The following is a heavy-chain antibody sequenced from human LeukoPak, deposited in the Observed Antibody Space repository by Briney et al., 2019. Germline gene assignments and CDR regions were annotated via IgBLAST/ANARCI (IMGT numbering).Heavy chain of an antibody. J-gene: IGHJ4*02. CDR2: MNPNSGNT. V-gene: IGHV1-8*01. CDR1: GYTFTSYD. D-gene: IGHD3-22*01. Sequence: ASVKVSCKASGYTFTSYDINWVRQATGQGLEWMGWMNPNSGNTGYAQKFQGRVTMTRNTSISTAYMELGSLRSEDTAVYYCARGARYYDSSGYYLGYYFDYWGQGTLVTVSS. CDR3: ARGARYYDSSGYYLGYYFDY.